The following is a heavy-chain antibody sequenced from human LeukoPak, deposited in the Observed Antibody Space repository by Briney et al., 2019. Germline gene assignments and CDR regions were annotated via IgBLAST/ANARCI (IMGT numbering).Heavy chain of an antibody. Sequence: ASVKVSCKASGYTFTSYAMNWVRQAPGQGLEWMGWINTNTGNPTYAQGFTGRFVFSLDTSVSTAYLQISSLKAEDTAVYYCARDKWWDDYVWGSYHYFDYWGQGTLVTVSS. CDR2: INTNTGNP. D-gene: IGHD3-16*02. V-gene: IGHV7-4-1*02. CDR1: GYTFTSYA. CDR3: ARDKWWDDYVWGSYHYFDY. J-gene: IGHJ4*02.